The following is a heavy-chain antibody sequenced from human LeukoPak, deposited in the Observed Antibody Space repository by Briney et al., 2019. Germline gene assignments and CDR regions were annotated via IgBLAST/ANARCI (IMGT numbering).Heavy chain of an antibody. CDR3: ARDRGVVTYFDY. Sequence: GGSLRLSCAASGFPLNNYAMGWARQPPGKGLEWVSVMSGGGGNPFYPDSVRGRFTMSRDNSKNTLYLQMNSLRAEDTAVYYCARDRGVVTYFDYWGQGTLVTVSS. CDR2: MSGGGGNP. D-gene: IGHD3-3*01. CDR1: GFPLNNYA. V-gene: IGHV3-23*01. J-gene: IGHJ4*02.